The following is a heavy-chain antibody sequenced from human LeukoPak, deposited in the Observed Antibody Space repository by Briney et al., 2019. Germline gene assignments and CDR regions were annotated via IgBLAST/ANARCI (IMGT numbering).Heavy chain of an antibody. CDR2: IWDDGSKK. J-gene: IGHJ3*02. D-gene: IGHD3-16*01. CDR3: ARDLISLGAFKAFDI. Sequence: GRSLRLSCAASGFTFSTYGMHWVRQAPGKGLDWVEVIWDDGSKKYYGDSVKGRFTISRDNSKNTLYLQMNSLRAEDTAVYYCARDLISLGAFKAFDIWGQGTMVTVSS. CDR1: GFTFSTYG. V-gene: IGHV3-33*01.